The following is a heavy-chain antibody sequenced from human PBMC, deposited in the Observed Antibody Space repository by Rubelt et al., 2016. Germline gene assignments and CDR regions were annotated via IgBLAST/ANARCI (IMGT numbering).Heavy chain of an antibody. CDR2: ISWNSGSI. CDR1: GFTFDDYA. CDR3: AKGILRWSVGYGMDV. J-gene: IGHJ6*02. V-gene: IGHV3-9*01. Sequence: EVQLVESGGGLVQPGRSLRLSCAASGFTFDDYAMHWVRQAPGKGLEWVSGISWNSGSIGYADSVKGRFTISRDNAKNSRYLQMNSLRAEDTALYYCAKGILRWSVGYGMDVWGQGTTVTVSS. D-gene: IGHD4-23*01.